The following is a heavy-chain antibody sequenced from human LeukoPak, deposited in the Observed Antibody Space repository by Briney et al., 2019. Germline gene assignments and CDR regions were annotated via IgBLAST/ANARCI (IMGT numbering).Heavy chain of an antibody. D-gene: IGHD5-18*01. Sequence: GGSLRLSCAASGFTFSSYFIHWVRQGPGKALVWVSRIGSDGSSASSADSVKGRFTISRDNAKNSLYLQMNSLRAEDTAVYYCGLQGYFDYWGQGTLVTVSS. V-gene: IGHV3-74*01. CDR1: GFTFSSYF. J-gene: IGHJ4*02. CDR2: IGSDGSSA. CDR3: GLQGYFDY.